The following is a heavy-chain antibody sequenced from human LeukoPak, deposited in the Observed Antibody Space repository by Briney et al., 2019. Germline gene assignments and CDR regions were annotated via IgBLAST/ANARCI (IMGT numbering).Heavy chain of an antibody. CDR2: INHSGST. D-gene: IGHD2-2*01. CDR1: GGSFSGYY. CDR3: ARHRVGYCSSTSCYHYYMDV. Sequence: PETLSLTCAVYGGSFSGYYWSWIRQPPGKGLEWIGEINHSGSTNYNPSLKSRVTISVDTSKNQFSLKLSSVTAADTAVYYCARHRVGYCSSTSCYHYYMDVWGKGTTVTVSS. J-gene: IGHJ6*03. V-gene: IGHV4-34*01.